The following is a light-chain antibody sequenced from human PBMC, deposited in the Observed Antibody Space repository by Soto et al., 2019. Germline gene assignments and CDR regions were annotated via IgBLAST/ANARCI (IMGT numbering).Light chain of an antibody. CDR2: DVT. J-gene: IGLJ3*02. CDR3: CFYAGIYPWV. CDR1: SSDVGGYNY. Sequence: QSALTQPRSVSGSPGQSVTISCTGTSSDVGGYNYVSWYQQHPGKAPKLMIYDVTKRPSGVPDRFSGSKSGNTASLTISGLQAEYEADYYCCFYAGIYPWVFGGGTKVTVL. V-gene: IGLV2-11*01.